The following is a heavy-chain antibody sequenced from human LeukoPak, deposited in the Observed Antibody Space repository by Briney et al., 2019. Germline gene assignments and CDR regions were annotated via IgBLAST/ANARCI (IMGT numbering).Heavy chain of an antibody. D-gene: IGHD2-15*01. CDR1: GYTFTSYD. J-gene: IGHJ4*02. CDR3: ARVSCSGGIYYFDY. Sequence: ASVKVSCKASGYTFTSYDINWVRQATGQGLEWMGWMSPNSGNTGYAQKFQGRVTMTRNTYISTAYMELSSLRSEDTAVYYCARVSCSGGIYYFDYWGQGTLVTVSS. V-gene: IGHV1-8*01. CDR2: MSPNSGNT.